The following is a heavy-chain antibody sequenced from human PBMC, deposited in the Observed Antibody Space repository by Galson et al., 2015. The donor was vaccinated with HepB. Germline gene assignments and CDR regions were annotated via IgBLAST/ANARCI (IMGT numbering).Heavy chain of an antibody. CDR2: INAGNGNT. CDR3: ALAPRPYYGMDV. CDR1: GYTFTSYA. J-gene: IGHJ6*02. Sequence: SVKVSCKASGYTFTSYAMHWVRQAPGQRLEWMGWINAGNGNTKYSQKFQGRVTITRDTSASTAYMELSSLRSEDTAVYYCALAPRPYYGMDVWGQGTTVTVSS. V-gene: IGHV1-3*01.